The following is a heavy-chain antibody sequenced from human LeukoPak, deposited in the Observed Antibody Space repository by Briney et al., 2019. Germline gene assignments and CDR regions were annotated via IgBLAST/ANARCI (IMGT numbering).Heavy chain of an antibody. Sequence: PGGSLRLSCAASGFIFSNYAMHWVRQAAGKGLEWVAYIRYDGSRKYYADSVNGRFTISRDNSTNTLYLQVHSLRGEDTAVYYCATETPDTSGSNLDYWGQGTLVTVSS. CDR2: IRYDGSRK. CDR3: ATETPDTSGSNLDY. D-gene: IGHD3-22*01. V-gene: IGHV3-30*02. CDR1: GFIFSNYA. J-gene: IGHJ4*02.